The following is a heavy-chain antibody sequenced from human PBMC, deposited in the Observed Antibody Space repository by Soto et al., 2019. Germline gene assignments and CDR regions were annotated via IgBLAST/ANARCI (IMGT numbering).Heavy chain of an antibody. CDR3: ARGLYYDSGGYYFGGGYFDY. CDR2: IWYDGSNK. V-gene: IGHV3-33*01. J-gene: IGHJ4*02. CDR1: GFTFRNYG. Sequence: QVQLVESGGGVVQPGRSLRLSCAALGFTFRNYGMHWVRQAPGKGLEWVAVIWYDGSNKYYAESVEGRFTISRDNSKNTLYLQMNSLRAEDTAVYYCARGLYYDSGGYYFGGGYFDYWGRGSLVTVSS. D-gene: IGHD3-22*01.